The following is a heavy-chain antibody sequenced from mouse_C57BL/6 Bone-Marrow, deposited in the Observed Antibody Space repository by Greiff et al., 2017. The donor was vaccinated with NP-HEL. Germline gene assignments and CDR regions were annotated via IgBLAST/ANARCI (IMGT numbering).Heavy chain of an antibody. Sequence: EVQLQESGAELVRPGASVKLFCTASGFNIKDDYMHWVKQRPEQGLEWIGWIDPENGDTEYASKFQGKATITADTSSNTAYLQLSSLTSEDTAVYYCTAYYFDYWGQGTTLTVSS. V-gene: IGHV14-4*01. CDR3: TAYYFDY. CDR1: GFNIKDDY. CDR2: IDPENGDT. D-gene: IGHD6-5*01. J-gene: IGHJ2*01.